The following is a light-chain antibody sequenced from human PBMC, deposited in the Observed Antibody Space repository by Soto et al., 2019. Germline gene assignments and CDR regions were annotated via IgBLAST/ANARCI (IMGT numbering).Light chain of an antibody. Sequence: DIQMTQSPSTLSASVGDRVTITCRASQSISSWLAWYQQKPGKAPKLLIYDASSLESGVPSRFSGSGSGTEFTLTISSLQPDDFATYYCQQYNSYSLTFGQGTRLEL. CDR3: QQYNSYSLT. J-gene: IGKJ5*01. V-gene: IGKV1-5*01. CDR2: DAS. CDR1: QSISSW.